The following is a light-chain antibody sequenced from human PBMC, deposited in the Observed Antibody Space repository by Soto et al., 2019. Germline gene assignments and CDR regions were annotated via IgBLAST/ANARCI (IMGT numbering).Light chain of an antibody. V-gene: IGKV3-15*01. J-gene: IGKJ2*01. CDR3: QQYDEWPRGYT. CDR2: GAS. Sequence: EIVMTQSPATLSVSPGESATLSCRASQSISSNLAWYQQKPGQAPRLLIYGASSRATGIPARFSGRMSGTDFTLTITSLQSEDFAVYYCQQYDEWPRGYTFGQGTKLEIK. CDR1: QSISSN.